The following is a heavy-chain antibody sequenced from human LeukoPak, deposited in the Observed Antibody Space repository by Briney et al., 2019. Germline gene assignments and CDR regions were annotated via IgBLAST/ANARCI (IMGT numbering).Heavy chain of an antibody. V-gene: IGHV3-23*01. CDR2: ISGSGGTT. D-gene: IGHD5-18*01. J-gene: IGHJ4*02. Sequence: PGGSLRLSCAASGFTFSSYAMNWVRQAPGKGLEWVSVISGSGGTTYFADSVKGRFTISRDNSKNTLYLQMDSLRAEDAAIYYCAKGGGRYSYGSYDYWGQGTLVTVSS. CDR1: GFTFSSYA. CDR3: AKGGGRYSYGSYDY.